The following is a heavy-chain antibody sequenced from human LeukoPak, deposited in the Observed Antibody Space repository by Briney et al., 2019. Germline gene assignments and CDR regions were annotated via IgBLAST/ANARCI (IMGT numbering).Heavy chain of an antibody. CDR2: IHEDGSDR. V-gene: IGHV3-7*05. Sequence: GGSLRLSCVVSGFTFSSYWMNWVRQAPGKGLEWVANIHEDGSDRYDVDSVKGRFTISRDNAKNSLYLQMNSLRAEDTALYYCARTLRLGTPRAFDIWGRGTLVTVSS. D-gene: IGHD1-14*01. CDR3: ARTLRLGTPRAFDI. J-gene: IGHJ3*02. CDR1: GFTFSSYW.